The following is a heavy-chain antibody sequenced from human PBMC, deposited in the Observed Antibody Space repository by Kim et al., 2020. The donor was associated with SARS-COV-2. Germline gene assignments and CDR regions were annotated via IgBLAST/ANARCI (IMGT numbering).Heavy chain of an antibody. CDR2: T. CDR3: ARAYGSSPHDY. D-gene: IGHD6-6*01. J-gene: IGHJ4*02. V-gene: IGHV1-2*02. Sequence: TNYAQKFQGRVTMTRDTSISTAYMELSRLRSDDTAVYYCARAYGSSPHDYWGQGTLVTVSS.